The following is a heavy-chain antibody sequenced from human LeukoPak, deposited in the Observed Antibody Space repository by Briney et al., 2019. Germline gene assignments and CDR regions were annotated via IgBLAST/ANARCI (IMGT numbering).Heavy chain of an antibody. CDR2: IYYSGST. D-gene: IGHD2-2*01. Sequence: KPSQTLSLTCTVSGGSISSSSYYWGWIRQPPGKGLEWIGSIYYSGSTYYNPSLKSRVTISVDTSKNQFSLKLSSVTAADTAVYYCARVVYCSSTTCYDWFDPWGQGTLVTVSS. J-gene: IGHJ5*02. V-gene: IGHV4-39*01. CDR1: GGSISSSSYY. CDR3: ARVVYCSSTTCYDWFDP.